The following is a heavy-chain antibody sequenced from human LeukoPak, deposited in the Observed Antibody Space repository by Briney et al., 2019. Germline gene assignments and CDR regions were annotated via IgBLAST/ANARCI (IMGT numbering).Heavy chain of an antibody. V-gene: IGHV3-23*01. CDR2: ISGSGGST. J-gene: IGHJ4*02. Sequence: GGSLRLSCAASGFTFSSYSMNWVRQAPGKGLEWVSAISGSGGSTYYADSVKGRFTISRDNSKNTLYLQMNSLRAEDTAVYYCATKTYYYDSSGYDYWGQGTLVTVSS. CDR1: GFTFSSYS. D-gene: IGHD3-22*01. CDR3: ATKTYYYDSSGYDY.